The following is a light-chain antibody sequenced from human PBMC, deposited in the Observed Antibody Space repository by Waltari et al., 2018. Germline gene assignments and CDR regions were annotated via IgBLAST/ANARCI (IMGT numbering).Light chain of an antibody. V-gene: IGKV1-5*03. CDR2: KAS. CDR1: QSISKW. CDR3: QQFNNVPFT. Sequence: DIQMTQSPSTLSASVGDRVTITCRASQSISKWMAWYKQKPGKAPKLLIYKASGLESGVPSRCSGSGSGAEFTLTINGLQPDDFATYYCQQFNNVPFTFGPGTKVDIK. J-gene: IGKJ3*01.